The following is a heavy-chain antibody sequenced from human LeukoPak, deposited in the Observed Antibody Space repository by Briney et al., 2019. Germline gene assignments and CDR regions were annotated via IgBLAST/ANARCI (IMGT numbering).Heavy chain of an antibody. CDR3: AKNLRITMIVVVIAAPFDY. V-gene: IGHV3-23*01. CDR1: GFTFSSYA. Sequence: PGGSLRLSCAASGFTFSSYAMSWVRQAPGKGLEWVSAISGSGGSTYYADSVKGRFTISRDNSKNTLYLQMNSLRAEDTAVYYCAKNLRITMIVVVIAAPFDYWGQGTLVTVSS. D-gene: IGHD3-22*01. J-gene: IGHJ4*02. CDR2: ISGSGGST.